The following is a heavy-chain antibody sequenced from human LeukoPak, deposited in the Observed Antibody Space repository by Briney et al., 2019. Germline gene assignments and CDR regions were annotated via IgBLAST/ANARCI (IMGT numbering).Heavy chain of an antibody. CDR3: ARGYGSGSRGYYFDY. CDR2: INHSGST. CDR1: GGSFSGYY. Sequence: SETLSLTCAVYGGSFSGYYWSWIRQPPGKGLEWIGEINHSGSTNYNPSLKSRVTISVDASKNQFSLKLSSVTAADTAVYYCARGYGSGSRGYYFDYWGQGTLVTVSS. D-gene: IGHD3-10*01. V-gene: IGHV4-34*01. J-gene: IGHJ4*02.